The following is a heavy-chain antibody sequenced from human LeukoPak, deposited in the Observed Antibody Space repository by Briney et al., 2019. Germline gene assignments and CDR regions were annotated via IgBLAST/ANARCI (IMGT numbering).Heavy chain of an antibody. CDR2: TSSSSSYI. V-gene: IGHV3-21*01. J-gene: IGHJ6*02. CDR3: ARDVGDGMDD. Sequence: GVPLRLSCGASGFSFSSYTMIWVRQAPGKGLEWVSSTSSSSSYIFFADSVKGRFTISRDNAKNSLYLQMNSLRAEDTALYYCARDVGDGMDDWGQGTTVTVSS. CDR1: GFSFSSYT.